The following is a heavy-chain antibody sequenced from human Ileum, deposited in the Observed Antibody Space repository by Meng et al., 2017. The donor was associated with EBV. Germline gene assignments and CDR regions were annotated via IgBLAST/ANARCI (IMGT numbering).Heavy chain of an antibody. J-gene: IGHJ4*02. D-gene: IGHD3-10*01. V-gene: IGHV4-4*02. CDR3: ARGYGSGRDYFDY. Sequence: QWQLQGSGPGQVKPSGTLALSCWLSGGSISSSNWWNWVRQPPGKGLEWIGEIYYSGSTIYNPSLKSRVTISVDKSKNLFSLKLSSVTAADTAVYYCARGYGSGRDYFDYWGQGTLVTVSS. CDR1: GGSISSSNW. CDR2: IYYSGST.